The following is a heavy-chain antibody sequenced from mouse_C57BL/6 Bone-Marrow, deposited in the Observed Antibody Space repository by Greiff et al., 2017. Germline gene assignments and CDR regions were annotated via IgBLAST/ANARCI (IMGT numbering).Heavy chain of an antibody. V-gene: IGHV1-50*01. CDR1: GYTFTSYW. D-gene: IGHD4-1*01. CDR3: ARGQECNWDGYFDV. J-gene: IGHJ1*03. Sequence: QVQLQQPGAELVKPGASVKLSCKASGYTFTSYWMQWVKQRPGQGLEWIGEIDPSDSCTHYNQKFKGKATLTVDTSSSTAYMQLSSLTAEDSAVYYCARGQECNWDGYFDVWGTGTTVTGSS. CDR2: IDPSDSCT.